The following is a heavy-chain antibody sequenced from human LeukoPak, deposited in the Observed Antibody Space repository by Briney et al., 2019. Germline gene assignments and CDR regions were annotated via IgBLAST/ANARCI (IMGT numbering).Heavy chain of an antibody. Sequence: GGSLRLSCAASGFTFSSYSMNWVRQAPGKGLECVSSISSSSSYIYYADSVKGRFTISRDNAKNSLYLQMNSLRAEDTAVYYCARAQLYSGYRLFDYWGQGTLVTVSS. CDR2: ISSSSSYI. CDR1: GFTFSSYS. V-gene: IGHV3-21*01. CDR3: ARAQLYSGYRLFDY. J-gene: IGHJ4*02. D-gene: IGHD3-22*01.